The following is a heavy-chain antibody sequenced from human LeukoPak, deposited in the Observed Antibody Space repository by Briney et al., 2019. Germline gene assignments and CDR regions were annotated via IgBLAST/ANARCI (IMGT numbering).Heavy chain of an antibody. CDR3: AREGVRRGSNIVVVVAARPGAFDI. CDR1: GGTFSSYA. Sequence: SVKVSCKASGGTFSSYAISWVRQAPGQGLEGMGGIIPMFGTANYAQKFEGRVTITTDESKSTDYMELSRLRSEDTAVYYCAREGVRRGSNIVVVVAARPGAFDIWGQGTMVTVSS. D-gene: IGHD2-15*01. J-gene: IGHJ3*02. V-gene: IGHV1-69*05. CDR2: IIPMFGTA.